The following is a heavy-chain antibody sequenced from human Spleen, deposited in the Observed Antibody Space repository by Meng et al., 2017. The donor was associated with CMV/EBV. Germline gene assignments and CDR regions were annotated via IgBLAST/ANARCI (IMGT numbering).Heavy chain of an antibody. CDR1: GGSISSSSYY. Sequence: SETLSLTCTVSGGSISSSSYYWGWIRQPPGKGLEWIGSIYYSGSTYYNPSLKSRVTISVDTSKNQFSLKLSSVTAADTAVYYCGREGGQYSGSSYYGMDVWGQGTTVTVSS. CDR3: GREGGQYSGSSYYGMDV. CDR2: IYYSGST. J-gene: IGHJ6*02. V-gene: IGHV4-39*07. D-gene: IGHD1-26*01.